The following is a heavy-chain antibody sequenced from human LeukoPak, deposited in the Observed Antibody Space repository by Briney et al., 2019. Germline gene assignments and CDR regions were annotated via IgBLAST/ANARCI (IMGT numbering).Heavy chain of an antibody. J-gene: IGHJ5*02. CDR3: ARNNWFDP. CDR2: ISTYNGNT. CDR1: GYTFINYG. Sequence: ASVKVSCKASGYTFINYGISWVRQAPGQGLEWMGWISTYNGNTHYVQEFQGRVTMTRDTSTSTVYMELSSLRSEDTAVYYCARNNWFDPWGQGTLVTVSS. V-gene: IGHV1-18*01.